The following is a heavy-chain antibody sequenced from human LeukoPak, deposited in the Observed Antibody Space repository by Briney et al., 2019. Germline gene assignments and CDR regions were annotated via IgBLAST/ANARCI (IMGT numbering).Heavy chain of an antibody. V-gene: IGHV3-30*18. J-gene: IGHJ6*04. CDR2: ISYDGSNK. Sequence: GRSLRLSCAASGFTFSSYGMHWVRQAPGKGLEWVAVISYDGSNKYYADSVKGRFTISRDNSKNTLYLQMNSLRAEDTAAYYCVKVITMVRGVIKNYYGMDVWGKGTTVTVSS. CDR1: GFTFSSYG. CDR3: VKVITMVRGVIKNYYGMDV. D-gene: IGHD3-10*01.